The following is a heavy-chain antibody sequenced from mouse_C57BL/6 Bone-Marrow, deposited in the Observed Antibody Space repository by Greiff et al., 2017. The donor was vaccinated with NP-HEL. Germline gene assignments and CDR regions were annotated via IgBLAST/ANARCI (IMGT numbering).Heavy chain of an antibody. CDR2: IYPRSGNT. J-gene: IGHJ1*03. D-gene: IGHD1-1*01. Sequence: VQLQQSGAELARPGASVKLSCKASGYTFTSYGISWVKQRTGQGLEWSGEIYPRSGNTYYNEKFKGKATLTADKASSTAYMELRSLTSEDSAVYFCARGGYGSSYWYFDVWGTETTVTVAS. CDR3: ARGGYGSSYWYFDV. CDR1: GYTFTSYG. V-gene: IGHV1-81*01.